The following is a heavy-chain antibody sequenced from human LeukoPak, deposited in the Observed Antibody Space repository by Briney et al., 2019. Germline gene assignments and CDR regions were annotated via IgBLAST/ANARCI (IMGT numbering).Heavy chain of an antibody. V-gene: IGHV1-2*06. D-gene: IGHD2-15*01. Sequence: ASVRVSCKASGYTLTAYYIYWVRQAPGQGLEWMGRINPNSGGTDYAQNFQGRVTMTRDPSISTAYMELSRLRSDDTAVHYCARGYCSGGTCYLVENWLDPWGQGTLVTVSS. CDR2: INPNSGGT. CDR1: GYTLTAYY. J-gene: IGHJ5*02. CDR3: ARGYCSGGTCYLVENWLDP.